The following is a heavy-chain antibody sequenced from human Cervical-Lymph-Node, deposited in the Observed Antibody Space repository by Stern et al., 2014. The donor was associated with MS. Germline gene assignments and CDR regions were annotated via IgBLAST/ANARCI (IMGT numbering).Heavy chain of an antibody. CDR1: GYPFRKYY. V-gene: IGHV1-46*03. J-gene: IGHJ4*02. D-gene: IGHD1-26*01. CDR2: INPSRNTT. Sequence: QVQLVQSGAEVKKPGASVKVSCKASGYPFRKYYMHWVRQAPGQGLEWEGIINPSRNTTSHAQKFQDRVTISKDTSTSTVYMELSSLRSEDTAVYYCARDSSGTYSSLDYWGQGTLVTVSS. CDR3: ARDSSGTYSSLDY.